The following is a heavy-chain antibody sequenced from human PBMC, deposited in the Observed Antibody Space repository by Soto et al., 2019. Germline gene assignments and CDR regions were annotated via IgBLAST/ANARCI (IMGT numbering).Heavy chain of an antibody. D-gene: IGHD2-21*02. CDR2: IIPIFGTA. V-gene: IGHV1-69*13. CDR3: ARVKKAYCGGDCPSDY. Sequence: GASVKVSCKASGGTFSSYAISWVRQAPGQGLEWMGGIIPIFGTANYAQKFQGRVTITADESTSTAYMELSSLRSEDTAVYYCARVKKAYCGGDCPSDYWGQGTLVTVTS. J-gene: IGHJ4*02. CDR1: GGTFSSYA.